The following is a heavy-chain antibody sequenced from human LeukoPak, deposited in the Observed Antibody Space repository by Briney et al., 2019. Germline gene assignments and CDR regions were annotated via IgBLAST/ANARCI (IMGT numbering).Heavy chain of an antibody. V-gene: IGHV3-49*03. D-gene: IGHD3-22*01. Sequence: PGGSLRLSCTASGFTFGDYAMSWFRQAPGKGLEWVGFIGSKAYGGTTEYAASVKGRFTISRDDSKSIAYLQMNSLKTEDTAVYYCTRPYYYDSSGPFDYWGQGTLVTVSS. CDR3: TRPYYYDSSGPFDY. CDR1: GFTFGDYA. J-gene: IGHJ4*02. CDR2: IGSKAYGGTT.